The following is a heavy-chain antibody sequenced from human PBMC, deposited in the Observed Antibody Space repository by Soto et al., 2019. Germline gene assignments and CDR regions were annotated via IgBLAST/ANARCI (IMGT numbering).Heavy chain of an antibody. D-gene: IGHD3-22*01. CDR1: GGTFSSYA. V-gene: IGHV1-69*13. CDR2: IIPIFGTA. J-gene: IGHJ4*02. CDR3: ARGGQYYYDSSGYI. Sequence: ASVKVSCKASGGTFSSYAISWVRQAPGQGLEWMGGIIPIFGTANYAQKFQGRVTITADESTRTAYMELSSLRSEDTAVYYCARGGQYYYDSSGYIWGQGTLVTVSS.